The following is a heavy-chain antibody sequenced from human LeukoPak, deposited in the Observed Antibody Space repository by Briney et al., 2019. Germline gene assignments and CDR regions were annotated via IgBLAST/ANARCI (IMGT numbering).Heavy chain of an antibody. V-gene: IGHV1-2*02. CDR1: GYTFTGYY. Sequence: ASVKVSCKASGYTFTGYYIHWVRQAPGQGLEWVGWINPNSGGTNYAQKFQGRVTMTRDTSISTAYMELSSLRSDDTAVYYCARDWYYASGGRGEYYFMDVWGKGTTVTVSS. CDR2: INPNSGGT. J-gene: IGHJ6*03. CDR3: ARDWYYASGGRGEYYFMDV. D-gene: IGHD3-10*01.